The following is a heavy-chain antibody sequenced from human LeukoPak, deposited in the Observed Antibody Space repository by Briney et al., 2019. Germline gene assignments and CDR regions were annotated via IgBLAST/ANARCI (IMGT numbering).Heavy chain of an antibody. CDR3: ARVMGYCSGGSCYPFDY. CDR2: IKQNGSDK. CDR1: GFTFCSYW. D-gene: IGHD2-15*01. V-gene: IGHV3-7*03. Sequence: GGAPRLSFVASGFTFCSYWVSWGRPAPGQGVGGGGHIKQNGSDKYYVDSVKGRFTISRDNAKNSLYLQMNSLRAGDTAVYSCARVMGYCSGGSCYPFDYWGQGTLVTVSS. J-gene: IGHJ4*02.